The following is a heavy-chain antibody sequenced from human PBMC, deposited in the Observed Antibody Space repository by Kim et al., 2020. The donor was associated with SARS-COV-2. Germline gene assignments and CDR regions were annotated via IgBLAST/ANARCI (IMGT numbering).Heavy chain of an antibody. J-gene: IGHJ5*02. D-gene: IGHD1-26*01. CDR3: ARVSRGLSGSYSDYWFDP. Sequence: ASVKVSCKASGYTFTSYAMHWVRQAPGQRLEWMGWINAGNGNTKYSQKFQGRVTITRDTSASTAYMELSSLRSEDTAVYYCARVSRGLSGSYSDYWFDPWGQGTLVTVSS. CDR2: INAGNGNT. V-gene: IGHV1-3*01. CDR1: GYTFTSYA.